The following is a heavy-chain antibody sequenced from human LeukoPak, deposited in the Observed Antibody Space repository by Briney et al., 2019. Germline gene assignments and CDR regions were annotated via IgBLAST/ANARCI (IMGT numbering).Heavy chain of an antibody. D-gene: IGHD2-8*01. CDR1: GYTFTSYG. Sequence: ASVKVSCKASGYTFTSYGISWVRQAPGQGLEWMGWISAYNGNTNYAQKLQGRVTMTTDTSTSTAYMELRSLRSDGTAVYYCARAVLSRWSLSQWFDPWGQGTLVTVSS. CDR3: ARAVLSRWSLSQWFDP. J-gene: IGHJ5*02. V-gene: IGHV1-18*01. CDR2: ISAYNGNT.